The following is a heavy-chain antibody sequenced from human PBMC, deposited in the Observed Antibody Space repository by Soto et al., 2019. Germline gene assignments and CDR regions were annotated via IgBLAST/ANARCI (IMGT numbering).Heavy chain of an antibody. CDR2: ISYDGGNK. CDR3: AKAYSSGWYTYYYYGMDV. V-gene: IGHV3-30*18. D-gene: IGHD6-19*01. CDR1: GFTFSSYG. Sequence: GGSLRLSCAASGFTFSSYGMHWVRQAPGKGLEWVAVISYDGGNKYYADSVKGRFTISRDNSKNTLYLQMNSLRAEDTAVYYCAKAYSSGWYTYYYYGMDVWGQGTTVTVSS. J-gene: IGHJ6*02.